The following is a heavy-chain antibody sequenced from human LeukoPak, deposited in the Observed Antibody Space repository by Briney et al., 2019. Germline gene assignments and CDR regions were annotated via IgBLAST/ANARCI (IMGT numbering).Heavy chain of an antibody. D-gene: IGHD1-26*01. V-gene: IGHV3-30*18. Sequence: GGSLRLSCAASGFTFSNYALHWVRQAPGKGLEWVAVISYDGSNKYYADSVKGRFTISRDNSKNTLYLQMNSLRAEDTAVYYCAKEPEWELLRYYFDYWGQGTLVTVSS. J-gene: IGHJ4*02. CDR1: GFTFSNYA. CDR3: AKEPEWELLRYYFDY. CDR2: ISYDGSNK.